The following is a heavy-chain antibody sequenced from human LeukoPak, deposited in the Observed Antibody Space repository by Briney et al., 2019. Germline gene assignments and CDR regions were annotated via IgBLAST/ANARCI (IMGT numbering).Heavy chain of an antibody. J-gene: IGHJ3*02. Sequence: GGSRRLSCAASGFSLTTYAMGWVRQAPGKGLEWVSVINDRGDSTYYADSVKGRFTISRDSSKNMLYLQMNSLRGEDTAVYYCAKGRWGLTINDFDIWGQGTMVTVSS. D-gene: IGHD3-9*01. CDR2: INDRGDST. V-gene: IGHV3-23*01. CDR3: AKGRWGLTINDFDI. CDR1: GFSLTTYA.